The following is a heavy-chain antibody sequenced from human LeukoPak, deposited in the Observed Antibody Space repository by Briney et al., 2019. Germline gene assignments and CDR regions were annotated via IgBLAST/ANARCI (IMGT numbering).Heavy chain of an antibody. J-gene: IGHJ3*02. Sequence: SETLSLTCTVSGGSISSYYWSWIRQPPGKGLEWIGEINHSGSTNYNPSLKSRVTMSVDTSKNQFSLKLSSVTAADTAVYYCARSNYVWGSYRPRQSDAFDIWGQGTMVTVSS. CDR2: INHSGST. CDR1: GGSISSYY. D-gene: IGHD3-16*02. CDR3: ARSNYVWGSYRPRQSDAFDI. V-gene: IGHV4-34*01.